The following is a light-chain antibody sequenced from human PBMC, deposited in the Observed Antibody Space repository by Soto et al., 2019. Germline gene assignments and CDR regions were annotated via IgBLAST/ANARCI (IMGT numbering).Light chain of an antibody. CDR3: QQYSSSPRP. V-gene: IGKV3-20*01. CDR1: QSVTSSY. J-gene: IGKJ1*01. Sequence: EIVLTQSPGTLSLSPGERATLSCRASQSVTSSYVAWYQQTPGQAPRLLIHGTSRRATGIPDRFSGSGSGTDFTLTISRLEPEDFAVYYCQQYSSSPRPFGQGTKVDIK. CDR2: GTS.